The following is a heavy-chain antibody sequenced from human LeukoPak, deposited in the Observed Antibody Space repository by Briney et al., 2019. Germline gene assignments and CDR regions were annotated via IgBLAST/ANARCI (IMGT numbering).Heavy chain of an antibody. J-gene: IGHJ4*02. CDR3: TTKYYYDSSGYNNFDY. CDR2: IKRVTDGGTT. V-gene: IGHV3-15*01. D-gene: IGHD3-22*01. CDR1: GFTFSNAW. Sequence: GGSLRLSCAASGFTFSNAWMSWVRQAPGQGLEWVGRIKRVTDGGTTDYAAPVKGRFTISRDDSKSTLYLQMNSLKTDDTAVYYCTTKYYYDSSGYNNFDYWGQGTLVTVSS.